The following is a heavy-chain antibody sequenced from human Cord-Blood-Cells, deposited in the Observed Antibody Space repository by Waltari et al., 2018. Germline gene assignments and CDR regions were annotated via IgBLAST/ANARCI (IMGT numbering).Heavy chain of an antibody. Sequence: QVQLVESGGGVVQPGRSLRLSCAASGFTFSSYGMHWVRQAPGKGLEWVAVIWYDGSNKYYADSVKGRFTISRDNSKNTLYLQMNSLRAEDTAVYYCARALPAAGGYYFDYWGQGTLVTVSS. CDR1: GFTFSSYG. CDR3: ARALPAAGGYYFDY. V-gene: IGHV3-33*01. D-gene: IGHD6-13*01. J-gene: IGHJ4*02. CDR2: IWYDGSNK.